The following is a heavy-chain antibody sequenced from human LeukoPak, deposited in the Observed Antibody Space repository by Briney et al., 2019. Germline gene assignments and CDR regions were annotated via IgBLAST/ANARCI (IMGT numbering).Heavy chain of an antibody. CDR2: IRYDGNNR. CDR1: GFIFSSYA. V-gene: IGHV3-30*02. Sequence: GGSLRLSCAASGFIFSSYAMHWVRQAPGPGLEWVAFIRYDGNNRYYADSVKGRFTISRDNSKNTLYLQMNSLRVEDTALYYCAKDQVVPNYYYMDVWGKGTTVTVSS. J-gene: IGHJ6*03. D-gene: IGHD2-15*01. CDR3: AKDQVVPNYYYMDV.